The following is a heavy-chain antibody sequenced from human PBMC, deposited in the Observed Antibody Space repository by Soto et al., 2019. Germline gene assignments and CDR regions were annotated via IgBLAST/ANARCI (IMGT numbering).Heavy chain of an antibody. CDR3: ARVGYYYDSSGYPRGDAFDI. D-gene: IGHD3-22*01. Sequence: KASETLSLTCTVSGGSISSGGYYWSWIRQHPGKGLEWIGYIYYSGSTYYNPSLKSRVTISVDTSKNQFSLKLSSVTAADTAVYYCARVGYYYDSSGYPRGDAFDIWGQGTMVTVSS. CDR1: GGSISSGGYY. V-gene: IGHV4-31*03. CDR2: IYYSGST. J-gene: IGHJ3*02.